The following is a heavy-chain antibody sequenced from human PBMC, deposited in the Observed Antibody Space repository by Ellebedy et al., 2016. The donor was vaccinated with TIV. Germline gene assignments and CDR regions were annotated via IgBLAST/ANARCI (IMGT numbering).Heavy chain of an antibody. V-gene: IGHV3-23*01. CDR1: GFTFSSYA. CDR2: ISGSGGST. D-gene: IGHD5-12*01. Sequence: GESLKISCAASGFTFSSYAMSWVRQAPGKGLEWVSAISGSGGSTYYADSVKGRFTISRDNSKNTLYLQMNSLRAEDTAVYYCAKAPAGWLLGFDYWGQGTLVTVSS. CDR3: AKAPAGWLLGFDY. J-gene: IGHJ4*02.